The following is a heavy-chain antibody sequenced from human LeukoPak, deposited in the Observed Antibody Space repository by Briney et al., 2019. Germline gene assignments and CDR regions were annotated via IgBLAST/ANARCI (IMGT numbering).Heavy chain of an antibody. CDR1: GFTFSNAW. J-gene: IGHJ4*02. D-gene: IGHD1-26*01. CDR3: ARQKVGATLLRY. V-gene: IGHV3-15*01. Sequence: GGSLRLSCAASGFTFSNAWMSWVRQAPGKGLEWVGRIKSKTDGGTTDYAAPVKGRFTISRDDSKNTLYLQMNSLKTEDTAVYYCARQKVGATLLRYWGQGTLVTVSS. CDR2: IKSKTDGGTT.